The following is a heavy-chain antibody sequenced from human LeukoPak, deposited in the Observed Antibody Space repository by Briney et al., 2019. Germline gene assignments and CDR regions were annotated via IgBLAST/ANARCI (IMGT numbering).Heavy chain of an antibody. CDR1: GGSISNYY. D-gene: IGHD6-19*01. Sequence: PSETLSLTCAVSGGSISNYYWSWIRQPPGKGLEWTGYIYYSGSTKYNSALKGRVTISVDTSKNQFSLFLSSVTAADTAVYYCARGPPDSQWLVWYYFDYWGQGTLVTVSS. V-gene: IGHV4-59*01. CDR3: ARGPPDSQWLVWYYFDY. J-gene: IGHJ4*02. CDR2: IYYSGST.